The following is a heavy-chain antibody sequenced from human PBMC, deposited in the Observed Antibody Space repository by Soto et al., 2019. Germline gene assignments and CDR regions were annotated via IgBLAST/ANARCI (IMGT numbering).Heavy chain of an antibody. CDR1: GGYISSSSYY. D-gene: IGHD6-6*01. CDR2: IYYSGST. CDR3: ARSTMGSSHFDY. V-gene: IGHV4-39*01. J-gene: IGHJ4*02. Sequence: SETLSLTCTVSGGYISSSSYYWGWIRQPPGKGLEWIGSIYYSGSTYYNPSLKSRVTISVDTSKNQFSLKLSSVTAADTAVYYCARSTMGSSHFDYWGQGTLVTVSS.